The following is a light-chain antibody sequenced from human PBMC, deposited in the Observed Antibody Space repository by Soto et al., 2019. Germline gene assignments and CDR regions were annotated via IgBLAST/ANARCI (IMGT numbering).Light chain of an antibody. Sequence: QSVLTQPASVSGSPGQSLTISCTGTSIDIAPYNYVSWYQQHPGKAPKPLIYSNNQRPSGVPDRFSGSKSGTSAPLAISGLQSEDEADYYCAAWDDSLNGRVFGGGTKVTVL. J-gene: IGLJ3*02. CDR2: SNN. V-gene: IGLV1-44*01. CDR1: SIDIAPYNY. CDR3: AAWDDSLNGRV.